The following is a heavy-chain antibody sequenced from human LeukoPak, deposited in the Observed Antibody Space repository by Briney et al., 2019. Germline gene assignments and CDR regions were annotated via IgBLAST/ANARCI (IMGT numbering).Heavy chain of an antibody. CDR3: ARYSGGWGAFDI. V-gene: IGHV1-8*01. CDR1: GYTFTSYD. J-gene: IGHJ3*02. D-gene: IGHD6-19*01. Sequence: ASVTVSFKASGYTFTSYDINWVRQATGQGLEWMGWMNPNSGNTGYAQKFQGRVTMTRNTSISTAYMELSSLRSEDTAVYYCARYSGGWGAFDIWGQGTMVTVSS. CDR2: MNPNSGNT.